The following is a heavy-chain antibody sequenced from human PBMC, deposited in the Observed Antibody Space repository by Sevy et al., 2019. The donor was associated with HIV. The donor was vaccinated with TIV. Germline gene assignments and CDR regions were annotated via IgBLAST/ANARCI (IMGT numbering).Heavy chain of an antibody. V-gene: IGHV3-49*03. J-gene: IGHJ5*02. D-gene: IGHD2-15*01. CDR3: TRGGLGYCSGGSCYWIDP. CDR1: GYTFGDYA. CDR2: ISSKTYGGTT. Sequence: GSLRLSCIGSGYTFGDYAMSWFRQAPGKGLEWVGFISSKTYGGTTEYATSVKGRFSISRDDSKRIAYLQMNSLKTEDTAVYYCTRGGLGYCSGGSCYWIDPWGQGTLVTVSS.